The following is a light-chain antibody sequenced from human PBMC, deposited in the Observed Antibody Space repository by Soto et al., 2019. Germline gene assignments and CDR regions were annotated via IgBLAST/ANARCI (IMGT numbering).Light chain of an antibody. CDR3: QQTYNTPPLT. CDR2: AAS. CDR1: QSISNY. V-gene: IGKV1-39*01. Sequence: DIQMTQSPPSLSASVGDRVTITCRASQSISNYLNWYQQKPGKAPKLLIYAASSLQSGVPSRFSGRGSGTDFILTISSLQPEDFATYYCQQTYNTPPLTFGQGTRLEIK. J-gene: IGKJ5*01.